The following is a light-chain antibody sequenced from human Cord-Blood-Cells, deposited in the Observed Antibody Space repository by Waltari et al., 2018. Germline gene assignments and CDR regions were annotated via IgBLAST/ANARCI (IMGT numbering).Light chain of an antibody. CDR2: DAS. CDR1: QSVSSY. J-gene: IGKJ4*01. V-gene: IGKV3-11*01. Sequence: EIVFTQSPATLSQSLGERATLSCRASQSVSSYLALYQQKPGQAPRLLIYDASNMATGIPARFSGSGSGTDFTLTISSLEPEDFAVYYCQQRSNWPPLTFGGGTKVEIK. CDR3: QQRSNWPPLT.